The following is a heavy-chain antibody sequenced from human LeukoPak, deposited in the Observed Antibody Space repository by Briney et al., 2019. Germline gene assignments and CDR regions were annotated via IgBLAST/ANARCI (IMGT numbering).Heavy chain of an antibody. J-gene: IGHJ4*02. CDR3: ARGVLVGATGHHFAY. V-gene: IGHV4-61*01. CDR1: GASVSSGSYY. D-gene: IGHD2-8*02. Sequence: SETLSLTCTVSGASVSSGSYYWSWIRQPPGEGLEWLGYVRSSGSSNYNPSLKSRVAILVDTPKNQFTLKLSSVTAADTAVYYCARGVLVGATGHHFAYWGQGTLATVSS. CDR2: VRSSGSS.